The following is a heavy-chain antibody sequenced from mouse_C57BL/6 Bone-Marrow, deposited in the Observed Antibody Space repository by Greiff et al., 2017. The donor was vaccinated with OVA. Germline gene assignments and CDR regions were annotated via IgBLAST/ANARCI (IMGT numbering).Heavy chain of an antibody. CDR1: GFTFSSYA. CDR2: ISDGGSYT. V-gene: IGHV5-4*01. J-gene: IGHJ1*03. Sequence: DVKLVESGGGLVKPGGSLKLSCAASGFTFSSYAVSWVRQTPEKRLEWVATISDGGSYTYYPDNVKGRFTISRDNAKNNLYLQMSHLKSEDTAMYYCARDPLGRDFDVWGTGTTVTVSS. D-gene: IGHD4-1*01. CDR3: ARDPLGRDFDV.